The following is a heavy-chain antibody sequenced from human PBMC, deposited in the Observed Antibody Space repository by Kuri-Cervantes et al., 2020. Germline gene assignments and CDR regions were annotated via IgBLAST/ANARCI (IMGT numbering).Heavy chain of an antibody. CDR3: AKAGYSSSWYDYYYYYYMDV. CDR2: ISGSGGST. Sequence: GESLKISCAASGFTFSSYAMSWVRQAPGKGLEWVSAISGSGGSTYYADSVKGRFTISRDNSKNTLYLQMNSLRAEDTAVYYCAKAGYSSSWYDYYYYYYMDVWGKGTTVTVSS. CDR1: GFTFSSYA. D-gene: IGHD6-13*01. J-gene: IGHJ6*03. V-gene: IGHV3-23*01.